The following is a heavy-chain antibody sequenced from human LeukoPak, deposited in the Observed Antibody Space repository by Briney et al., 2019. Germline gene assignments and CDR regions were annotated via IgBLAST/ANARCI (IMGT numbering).Heavy chain of an antibody. V-gene: IGHV3-21*01. CDR1: GFTFSRYA. J-gene: IGHJ5*01. CDR2: ISSSSSYI. D-gene: IGHD2-2*01. CDR3: ARDPASANWFDS. Sequence: GGSLRLSCSASGFTFSRYAMHWVRQAPGKGLEWVSSISSSSSYIYYADSVKGRFTMSRDNANNSLFLQMDSLKVEDTGVYYCARDPASANWFDSWGQGTLVTVSS.